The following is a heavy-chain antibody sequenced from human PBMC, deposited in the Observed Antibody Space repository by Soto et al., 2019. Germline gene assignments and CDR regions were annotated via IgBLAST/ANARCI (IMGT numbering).Heavy chain of an antibody. CDR3: ARSNYDILTGYKYDY. CDR2: IYYSGST. CDR1: GGSISSYY. V-gene: IGHV4-59*01. J-gene: IGHJ4*02. Sequence: PSETLCLTCTVSGGSISSYYWSWIRQPPGKGLEWIGYIYYSGSTNYNPSLKSRVTISVDTSKNQFSLKLSSVTAADTAVYYCARSNYDILTGYKYDYWGQGTLVTVSS. D-gene: IGHD3-9*01.